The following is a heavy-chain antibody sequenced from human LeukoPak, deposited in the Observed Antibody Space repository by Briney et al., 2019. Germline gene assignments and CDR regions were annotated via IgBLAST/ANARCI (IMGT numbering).Heavy chain of an antibody. D-gene: IGHD3-10*01. V-gene: IGHV1-69*04. CDR1: GGTFSSYA. CDR2: SIPIFGIA. J-gene: IGHJ6*02. Sequence: AVKVSCKASGGTFSSYAISWVRQAPGQGLEWMGRSIPIFGIANYAQKFQGRVTITADKSTSTAYMGLSSLRSEDTAVYYCARSYRRYGSGSYSHDYYYGMDVWGQGTTVTVSS. CDR3: ARSYRRYGSGSYSHDYYYGMDV.